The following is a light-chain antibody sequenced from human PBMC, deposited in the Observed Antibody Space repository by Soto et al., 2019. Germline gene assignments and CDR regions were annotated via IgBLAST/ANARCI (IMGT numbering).Light chain of an antibody. CDR1: HSISRY. Sequence: ETQITQTPSSLSASLDDRVTITCRASHSISRYLNWYQQKPGKAPKLLIYVASSLQSGVPSRFSGSGSGTDFTLTISSLQPEDFATYSCQQTYTTPETFGQGTKVDIK. V-gene: IGKV1-39*01. J-gene: IGKJ1*01. CDR3: QQTYTTPET. CDR2: VAS.